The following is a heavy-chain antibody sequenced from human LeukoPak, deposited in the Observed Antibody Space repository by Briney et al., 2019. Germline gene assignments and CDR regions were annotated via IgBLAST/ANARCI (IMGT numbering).Heavy chain of an antibody. J-gene: IGHJ3*02. CDR1: GGSISSYY. D-gene: IGHD5-24*01. CDR2: IHYSGST. CDR3: ARRNGYSLDAFDI. V-gene: IGHV4-59*08. Sequence: PSETLSLTCTVSGGSISSYYWNWIRQPPGKGLECIGYIHYSGSTNYNPSLKSRVTISVDTSKNQFSLKLSSVTAADTAVYYCARRNGYSLDAFDIWGQGTMVTVSS.